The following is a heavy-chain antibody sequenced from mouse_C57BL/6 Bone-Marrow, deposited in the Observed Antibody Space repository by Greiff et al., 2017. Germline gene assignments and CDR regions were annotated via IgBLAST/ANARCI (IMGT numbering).Heavy chain of an antibody. Sequence: VQLQQPGAELVMPGASVKLSCKASGYTFTSYWMHWVKQRPGQGLEWIGEIDPSDSYTNYTQKFKGQSTLTVDNSYSKAYMQLSSLTSEDSAVYYGARERVTVDHWFAYWGRGTLVTVSA. CDR1: GYTFTSYW. J-gene: IGHJ3*01. CDR3: ARERVTVDHWFAY. CDR2: IDPSDSYT. V-gene: IGHV1-69*01. D-gene: IGHD1-1*01.